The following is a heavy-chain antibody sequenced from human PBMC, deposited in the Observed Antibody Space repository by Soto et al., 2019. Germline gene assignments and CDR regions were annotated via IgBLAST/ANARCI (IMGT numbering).Heavy chain of an antibody. Sequence: ASVKVSCKASGYTFTSYAMHWVRQAPGQRLEWMGWINAGNGNTKYSQKFQGRFTISRDNSKNTLYLQMNSLRAEDTAVYYCARDPLWGTAMVLSYLDLWGRGTLVTVSS. V-gene: IGHV1-3*01. D-gene: IGHD5-18*01. CDR1: GYTFTSYA. J-gene: IGHJ2*01. CDR2: INAGNGNT. CDR3: ARDPLWGTAMVLSYLDL.